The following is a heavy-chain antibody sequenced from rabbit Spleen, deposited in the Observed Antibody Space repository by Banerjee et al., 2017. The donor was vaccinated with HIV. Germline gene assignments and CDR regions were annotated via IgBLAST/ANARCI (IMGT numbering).Heavy chain of an antibody. Sequence: QSLEESGGGLVQPEGSLTLTCTASGFSFSSSYYMCWVRQAPGKGLEWIGCIYTGDGSTAYATWAKGRFTVSKTSSTTVTLQLNSLTAADTATYFCARDVQGGSDWTFNLWGQGTLVTVS. CDR1: GFSFSSSYY. J-gene: IGHJ4*01. D-gene: IGHD8-1*01. V-gene: IGHV1S40*01. CDR2: IYTGDGST. CDR3: ARDVQGGSDWTFNL.